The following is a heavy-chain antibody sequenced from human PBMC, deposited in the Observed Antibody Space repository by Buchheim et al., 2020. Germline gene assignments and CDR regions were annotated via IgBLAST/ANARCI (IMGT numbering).Heavy chain of an antibody. CDR2: IYHSGST. V-gene: IGHV4-4*02. D-gene: IGHD3-10*01. J-gene: IGHJ6*02. CDR3: ARSLIYTTYYYGSGSYPYGMDV. Sequence: QVQLQESGPGLVKPSGTLSLTCAVSGGSISSSNWWSWVRQPPGKGLEWIGEIYHSGSTNYNPSLKSRVTISVDKSKNQFSLKLSSVTAADTAVYYCARSLIYTTYYYGSGSYPYGMDVWGQGTT. CDR1: GGSISSSNW.